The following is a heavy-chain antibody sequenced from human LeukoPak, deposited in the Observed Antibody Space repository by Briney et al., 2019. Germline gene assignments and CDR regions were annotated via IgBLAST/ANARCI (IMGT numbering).Heavy chain of an antibody. V-gene: IGHV3-53*01. CDR2: IYSDGST. D-gene: IGHD3-22*01. CDR1: GFLVSSNY. Sequence: TGGALRLSCAASGFLVSSNYMSWVRQAPGKGLEWVSIIYSDGSTYYADSVKGRFTISRDNSNNTLYLQMNSLRAEDTAVYYCARDSAYDSCGYRFWGQGTLVTVSA. CDR3: ARDSAYDSCGYRF. J-gene: IGHJ4*02.